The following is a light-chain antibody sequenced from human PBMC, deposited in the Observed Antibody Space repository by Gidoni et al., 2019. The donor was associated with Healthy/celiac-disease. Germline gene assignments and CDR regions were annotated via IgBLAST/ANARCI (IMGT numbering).Light chain of an antibody. V-gene: IGKV1-39*01. CDR3: QQSYSTPPT. J-gene: IGKJ4*01. Sequence: DIQMTQSPSSQSASVGDRVTITCRASQSISSYLNWYQQKPGKAPKLLIYAASSLQSGVPSRFSGSGSGTDFTLTISSLQPADFATYYCQQSYSTPPTFGGGTKVEIK. CDR2: AAS. CDR1: QSISSY.